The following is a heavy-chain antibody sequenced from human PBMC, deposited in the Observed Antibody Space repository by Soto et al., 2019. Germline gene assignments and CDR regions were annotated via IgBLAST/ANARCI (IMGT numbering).Heavy chain of an antibody. Sequence: QVQLVQSGAEVKKPGASVKVSCKASGYTFISYGISWVRQAPGQGLEWTGWISAYNGNTNYAQKLQGRVSLTTDTSTSTAYMDLRSLRSDDTAVYYWARDRDSVVVAASISNHYYGMDVWGQGTTVTVS. CDR3: ARDRDSVVVAASISNHYYGMDV. CDR2: ISAYNGNT. J-gene: IGHJ6*02. V-gene: IGHV1-18*04. CDR1: GYTFISYG. D-gene: IGHD2-2*02.